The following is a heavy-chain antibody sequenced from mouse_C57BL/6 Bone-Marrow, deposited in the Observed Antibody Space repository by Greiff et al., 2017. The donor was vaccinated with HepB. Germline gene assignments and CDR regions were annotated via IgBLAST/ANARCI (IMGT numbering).Heavy chain of an antibody. V-gene: IGHV1-81*01. J-gene: IGHJ3*01. CDR1: GYTFTSYG. CDR3: ARSLGYYGSSYVWFAY. CDR2: IYPRSGNT. D-gene: IGHD1-1*01. Sequence: VQLQQSGAELARPGASVKLSCKASGYTFTSYGISWVKQRTRQGLEWIGEIYPRSGNTYYNEKFKGKATLTADKSSSTAYMELRSLTSEDSAVYFCARSLGYYGSSYVWFAYWGQGTLVTVSA.